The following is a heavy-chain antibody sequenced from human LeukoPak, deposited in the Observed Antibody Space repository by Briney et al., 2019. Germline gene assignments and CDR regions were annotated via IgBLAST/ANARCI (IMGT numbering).Heavy chain of an antibody. CDR2: ISGSGGRT. D-gene: IGHD3-10*01. CDR1: GFTFSNYV. CDR3: AKARGNYYGSGNPPFDY. Sequence: GGSLRLSCAASGFTFSNYVMSWVRQAPGKGLEWVSGISGSGGRTYDADSVKGRFTISRDNSKNTLYLQMTSLRAEDTAVYFCAKARGNYYGSGNPPFDYWGQGTLVTVSS. J-gene: IGHJ4*02. V-gene: IGHV3-23*01.